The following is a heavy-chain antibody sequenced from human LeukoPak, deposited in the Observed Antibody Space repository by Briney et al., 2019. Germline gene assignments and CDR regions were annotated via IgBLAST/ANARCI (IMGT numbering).Heavy chain of an antibody. V-gene: IGHV4-34*01. CDR2: INHSGST. Sequence: SETLSLTCAVYGGSFSGYYWSWIRQPPGKGLEWIGEINHSGSTNYNPSLKSRVTISVDTSKNQFSLKLSSVTAADTAVYYCARTGTPMTMIVVVIRSRAFDIWGQGTMVTVSS. CDR1: GGSFSGYY. CDR3: ARTGTPMTMIVVVIRSRAFDI. J-gene: IGHJ3*02. D-gene: IGHD3-22*01.